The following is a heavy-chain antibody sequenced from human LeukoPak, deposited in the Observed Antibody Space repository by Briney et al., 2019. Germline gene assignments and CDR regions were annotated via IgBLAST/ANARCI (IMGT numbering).Heavy chain of an antibody. D-gene: IGHD3-22*01. V-gene: IGHV4-31*03. CDR2: IYYSGST. J-gene: IGHJ4*01. CDR1: GGSISSCGYY. CDR3: ARYYDSSGSRLWDPQPFDY. Sequence: PSETLSLTCTVSGGSISSCGYYWSWLPQHPGKGLEGIGYIYYSGSTYYNPALKSRVTISVDTSKNQFYLKLSSVTAADTAVYYCARYYDSSGSRLWDPQPFDYWGQGTLVTVSS.